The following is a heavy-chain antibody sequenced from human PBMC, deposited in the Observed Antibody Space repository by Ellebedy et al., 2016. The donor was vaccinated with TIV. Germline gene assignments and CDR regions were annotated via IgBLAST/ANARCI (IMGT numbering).Heavy chain of an antibody. CDR1: GFTFSIYW. CDR3: ARPLRNIVKGGFDY. V-gene: IGHV3-7*02. D-gene: IGHD2-21*01. CDR2: IKPDGSEK. J-gene: IGHJ4*02. Sequence: GESLKISCAASGFTFSIYWMSWVRQASGKGLEWVANIKPDGSEKYYVDSVKGRFTISRDNARDSLYLQMNSLRDEDTAVYYCARPLRNIVKGGFDYWGQGTLVTVSS.